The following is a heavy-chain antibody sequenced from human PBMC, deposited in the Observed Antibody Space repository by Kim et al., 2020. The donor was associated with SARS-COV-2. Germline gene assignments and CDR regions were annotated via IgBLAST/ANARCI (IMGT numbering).Heavy chain of an antibody. D-gene: IGHD3-16*01. CDR3: ARDQGVYYFDY. J-gene: IGHJ4*02. Sequence: GGSLRLSCAASGFTFSSYGMHWVRQAPGKGLEWVAVIWYDGSNKYYADSVKGRFTISRDNSKNTLYLQMNSLRAEDTAVYYCARDQGVYYFDYWGQGTLVTVSS. CDR2: IWYDGSNK. CDR1: GFTFSSYG. V-gene: IGHV3-33*01.